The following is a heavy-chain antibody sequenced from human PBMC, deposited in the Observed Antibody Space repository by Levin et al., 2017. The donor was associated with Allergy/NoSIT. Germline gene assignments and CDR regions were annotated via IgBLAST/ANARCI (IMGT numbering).Heavy chain of an antibody. CDR1: GFTFDDYA. CDR2: ISWNSGSI. V-gene: IGHV3-9*01. J-gene: IGHJ4*02. D-gene: IGHD3-22*01. Sequence: GGSLRLSCAASGFTFDDYALHWVRQAPGKGLEWVSGISWNSGSIGYADSVKGRFTISRDNAKNSLYLQMNSLRAEDTALYYCAKGNTYYYDSGAYYFDYWGQGTLVTVSS. CDR3: AKGNTYYYDSGAYYFDY.